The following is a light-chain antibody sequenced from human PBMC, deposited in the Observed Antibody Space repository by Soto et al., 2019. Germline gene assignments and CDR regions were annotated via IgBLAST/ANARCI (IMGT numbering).Light chain of an antibody. CDR2: EVN. V-gene: IGLV2-8*01. CDR1: ISDVGGYNY. CDR3: SSYAGSSTYV. J-gene: IGLJ1*01. Sequence: QSALTQPHSASGSPGQSVTISCTGTISDVGGYNYVAWYQQHPGKAPKLMIYEVNKRPSGVPDRFSGSKSGSTASLTVSGLQAEDEADYYCSSYAGSSTYVFGTGTKLTVL.